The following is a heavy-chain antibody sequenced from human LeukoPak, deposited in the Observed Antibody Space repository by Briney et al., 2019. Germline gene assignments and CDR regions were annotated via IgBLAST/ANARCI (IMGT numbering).Heavy chain of an antibody. J-gene: IGHJ4*02. CDR3: ARGADSSGWYGYFDY. CDR1: GFTFSSYG. Sequence: SGGSLRLSCAASGFTFSSYGMHWVRQAPGKGLEWVAVISYDGSNKYYADSVKGRFTISRDISKNTLYLQMNSLRAEDTAVYYCARGADSSGWYGYFDYWGQGTLVTVSS. CDR2: ISYDGSNK. D-gene: IGHD6-19*01. V-gene: IGHV3-30*03.